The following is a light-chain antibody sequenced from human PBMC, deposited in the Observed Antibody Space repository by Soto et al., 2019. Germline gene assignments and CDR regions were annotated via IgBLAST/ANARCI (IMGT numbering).Light chain of an antibody. V-gene: IGKV1-9*01. CDR3: QQLNNYPRALT. Sequence: DIQLTQSPSFLSASVGDRVTITCRASQAISNNLAWYQHNPGKPPKLLIYGASTLQSGVPSRFSVSGSGTEFTLTISSLQPEDFATYYCQQLNNYPRALTFGGGTKVEIE. CDR2: GAS. CDR1: QAISNN. J-gene: IGKJ4*01.